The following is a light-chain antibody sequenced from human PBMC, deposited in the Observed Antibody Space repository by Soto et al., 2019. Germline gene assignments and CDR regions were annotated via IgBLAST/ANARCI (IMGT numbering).Light chain of an antibody. V-gene: IGKV1-5*03. CDR1: QSVGTW. Sequence: DIQMTQSPSTLSASVGDRVTISCRASQSVGTWVAWFQQKPGKAPNVVIYKASNLQSGVPSRFIGSGSGTDFTITIISLQPEDFATYYCQQYNRYWTFGQGTNVEIK. J-gene: IGKJ1*01. CDR3: QQYNRYWT. CDR2: KAS.